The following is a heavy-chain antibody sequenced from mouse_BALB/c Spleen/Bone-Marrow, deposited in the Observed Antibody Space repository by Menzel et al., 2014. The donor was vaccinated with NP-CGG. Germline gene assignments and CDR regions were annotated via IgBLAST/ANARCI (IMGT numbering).Heavy chain of an antibody. V-gene: IGHV5-17*02. Sequence: EVKLMESGGGLVQPGGSRKLSCAASGFTFSSFGMHWVRQAPEKGLEWVAYISSGSSTIYYADTVKGRFTISRDNPKNTLFLQMTSLRCEDTAMYYCAREATVGAKDFCDYWGQGTTLTVSS. CDR3: AREATVGAKDFCDY. CDR1: GFTFSSFG. J-gene: IGHJ2*01. D-gene: IGHD1-1*01. CDR2: ISSGSSTI.